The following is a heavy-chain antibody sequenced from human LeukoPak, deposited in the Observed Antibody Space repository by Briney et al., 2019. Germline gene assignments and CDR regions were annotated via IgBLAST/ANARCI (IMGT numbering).Heavy chain of an antibody. D-gene: IGHD1-26*01. J-gene: IGHJ2*01. CDR1: GFTFDDYA. CDR2: ISYSSSYI. CDR3: ASTPSVGDYYPWYFDL. Sequence: PGGSLRLSCAASGFTFDDYAMHWVRQAPGKGLEWVSSISYSSSYIYHADSVKGRFTISRDNAKNSLYLQMNSLRAEDTAVYYCASTPSVGDYYPWYFDLWGRGTLVTVSS. V-gene: IGHV3-21*06.